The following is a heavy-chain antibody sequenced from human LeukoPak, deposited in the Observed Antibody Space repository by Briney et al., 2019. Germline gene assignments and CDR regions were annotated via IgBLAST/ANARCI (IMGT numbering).Heavy chain of an antibody. V-gene: IGHV3-30*05. Sequence: PGGSLRLSCAASGFTFSSYGMHWVRQAPGKGLEWVAVISYDGSNKYYADSVKGRFTISRDNSKNTLYLQMNSLRAEGTAVYYCARDQGGYIVVIYYFDYWGQGTLVTVSS. D-gene: IGHD3-22*01. J-gene: IGHJ4*02. CDR2: ISYDGSNK. CDR1: GFTFSSYG. CDR3: ARDQGGYIVVIYYFDY.